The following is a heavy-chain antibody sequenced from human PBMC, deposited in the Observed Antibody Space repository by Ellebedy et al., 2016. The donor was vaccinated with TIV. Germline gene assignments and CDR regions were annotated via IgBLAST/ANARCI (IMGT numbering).Heavy chain of an antibody. CDR3: ARDQAGGWGFDY. CDR2: IRVSNGDT. CDR1: GYSFTTYG. Sequence: AASVKVSRKASGYSFTTYGLSWVRQAPGRGLEWMGWIRVSNGDTYYAQNLQGRVTMTTDTSTTTAYMELSSLRSDDTAVYYCARDQAGGWGFDYWGQGTLVTVSS. D-gene: IGHD3-16*01. V-gene: IGHV1-18*01. J-gene: IGHJ4*02.